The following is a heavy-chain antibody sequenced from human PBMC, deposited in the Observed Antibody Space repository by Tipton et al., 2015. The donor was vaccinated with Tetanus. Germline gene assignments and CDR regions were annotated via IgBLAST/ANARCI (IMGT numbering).Heavy chain of an antibody. CDR2: IFYSGKT. CDR3: SSGSNWAIRYFDI. V-gene: IGHV4-4*01. J-gene: IGHJ2*01. CDR1: GGSISGNNW. Sequence: TLSLTCAVSGGSISGNNWWSWVRQSPGKGLEWIGEIFYSGKTNYNPSLKSRVSITMDKWKNEFSLQLNSVTAADTAVYFCSSGSNWAIRYFDIWGPGTLVTVPS. D-gene: IGHD2-8*01.